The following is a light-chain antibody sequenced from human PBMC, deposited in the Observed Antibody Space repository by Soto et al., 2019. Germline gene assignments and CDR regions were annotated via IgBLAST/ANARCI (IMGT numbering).Light chain of an antibody. Sequence: QSVLTQPPSASGSPGQSVTISCTGTSSDVGGYNYVSWYQHHPGKAPKLMTYEVSKRPSGVPDRFSGSKSGNTASLTVSGLQAEDEADYYCSSYAGSTNLYVFGTGTKLTVL. J-gene: IGLJ1*01. CDR3: SSYAGSTNLYV. CDR2: EVS. V-gene: IGLV2-8*01. CDR1: SSDVGGYNY.